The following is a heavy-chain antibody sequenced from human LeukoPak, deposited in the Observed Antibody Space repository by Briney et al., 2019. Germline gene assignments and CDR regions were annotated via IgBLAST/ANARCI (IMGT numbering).Heavy chain of an antibody. Sequence: GGSLRLSCSASGFTFNSYAIHWVRQAPGKGLEHVSAISGKGDSTYYVDSVEGRFTISRDNAKNTLYLQMNSLRAEDSAVYFCARGGATYLDDYWGQGTLVTVAS. D-gene: IGHD1-26*01. J-gene: IGHJ4*02. CDR1: GFTFNSYA. CDR2: ISGKGDST. V-gene: IGHV3-64*04. CDR3: ARGGATYLDDY.